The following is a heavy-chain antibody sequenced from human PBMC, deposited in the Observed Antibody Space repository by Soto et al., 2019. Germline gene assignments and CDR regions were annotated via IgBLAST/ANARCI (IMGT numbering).Heavy chain of an antibody. V-gene: IGHV3-23*01. CDR1: GFAFSKYA. CDR2: ISANGAIT. CDR3: AKDKYTDSVRKVWFFDY. D-gene: IGHD2-15*01. Sequence: EVHLLESGGGLVKPGGSLRLSCAASGFAFSKYAMSWVRLAPGKGLEWVSSISANGAITDYADSVKGRFTISRDNFQNILSHQMDSLTGDDTALYFCAKDKYTDSVRKVWFFDYWGRGTLVTVSS. J-gene: IGHJ2*01.